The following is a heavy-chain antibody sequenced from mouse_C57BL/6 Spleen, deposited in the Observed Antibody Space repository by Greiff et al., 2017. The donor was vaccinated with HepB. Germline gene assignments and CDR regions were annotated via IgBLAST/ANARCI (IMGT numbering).Heavy chain of an antibody. V-gene: IGHV5-4*01. CDR1: GFTFSSYA. CDR2: ISDGGSYT. D-gene: IGHD2-3*01. CDR3: AGDDGAAPVFAY. Sequence: EVRLVESGGGLVKPGGSLKLSCAASGFTFSSYAMSWVRQTPEKRLEWVATISDGGSYTYYPDNVKGRFTISSDNAKNNLYLQMSHLKFEDTAMYYCAGDDGAAPVFAYWGQGTLVTVSA. J-gene: IGHJ3*01.